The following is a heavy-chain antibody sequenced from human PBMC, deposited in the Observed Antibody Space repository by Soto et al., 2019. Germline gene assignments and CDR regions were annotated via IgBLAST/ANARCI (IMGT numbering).Heavy chain of an antibody. J-gene: IGHJ4*02. D-gene: IGHD5-12*01. V-gene: IGHV4-39*01. CDR3: ARPARQDTVAGDF. Sequence: SETLSLTCTVSGGSISSSIYYWGWIRHPPGKGLEWIGSIYYSGIAHYNPSLRSRVTISIDTSKNQFSLKLSSVTAADTAVYYCARPARQDTVAGDFWGQGTLVTVSS. CDR2: IYYSGIA. CDR1: GGSISSSIYY.